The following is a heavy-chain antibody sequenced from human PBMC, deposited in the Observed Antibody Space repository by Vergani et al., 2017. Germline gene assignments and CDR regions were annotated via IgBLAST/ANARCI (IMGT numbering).Heavy chain of an antibody. CDR3: VRDRGLCAGGRCYTEAWDY. J-gene: IGHJ4*02. Sequence: QVQLVESGGGVVQPGTSLSPSCLVSGFALNRHAMYWVGQALGRGREWVVGISFDGTNEYFPDLVKGRFTISRDIAKNTLYLQVRSLRLEDTGVYHCVRDRGLCAGGRCYTEAWDYWGQGTPVTVSS. V-gene: IGHV3-30-3*01. CDR2: ISFDGTNE. D-gene: IGHD2-2*02. CDR1: GFALNRHA.